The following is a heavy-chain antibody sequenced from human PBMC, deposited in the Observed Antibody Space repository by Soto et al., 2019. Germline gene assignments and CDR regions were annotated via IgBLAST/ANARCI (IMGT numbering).Heavy chain of an antibody. CDR1: GFRFSDYS. V-gene: IGHV3-48*01. J-gene: IGHJ6*03. CDR3: AKDGYGDYQGVYYYYYMDF. D-gene: IGHD4-17*01. Sequence: PGGSLRLSCAASGFRFSDYSMNWVRQAPGRGLEWVSYISSSSFTIHYADSVEGRFTISRDNSKNTLYLQMNSLRAEDTAVYYCAKDGYGDYQGVYYYYYMDFWGKGTTVTVS. CDR2: ISSSSFTI.